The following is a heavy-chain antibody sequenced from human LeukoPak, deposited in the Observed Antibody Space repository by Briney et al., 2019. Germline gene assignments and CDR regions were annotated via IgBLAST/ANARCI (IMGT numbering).Heavy chain of an antibody. J-gene: IGHJ4*02. CDR1: GLTFSSYG. Sequence: GRSLRLSCAASGLTFSSYGMHWVRQAPGKGLEWVAVISYDGSNKYCADPVKGRFTISRDNSKNTLYLQMNSLRAEDTAVYYCAKNEEDMTTVYYFDYWGQGTLVTVSS. V-gene: IGHV3-30*18. CDR3: AKNEEDMTTVYYFDY. D-gene: IGHD4-17*01. CDR2: ISYDGSNK.